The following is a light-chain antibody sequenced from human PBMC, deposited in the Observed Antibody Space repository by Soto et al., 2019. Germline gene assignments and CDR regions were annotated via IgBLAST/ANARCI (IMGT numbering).Light chain of an antibody. Sequence: QSLLTQPPSASGTPGQRVTISCSGSSSNNGSNSVHWYQQLPGTAPKLLIYSSNQRPSGVPDRFSGSKSGTSASLAISGLQSEDEADYYCAAWDGSLNGWVFGGGTKLTVL. CDR1: SSNNGSNS. J-gene: IGLJ3*02. V-gene: IGLV1-44*01. CDR2: SSN. CDR3: AAWDGSLNGWV.